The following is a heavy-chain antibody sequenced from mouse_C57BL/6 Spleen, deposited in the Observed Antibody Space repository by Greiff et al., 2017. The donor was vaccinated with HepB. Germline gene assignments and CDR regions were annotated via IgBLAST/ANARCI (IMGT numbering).Heavy chain of an antibody. CDR2: IYPGDGDT. J-gene: IGHJ2*01. CDR3: ARSGDYGSSFHYFDY. CDR1: GYAFSSSW. D-gene: IGHD1-1*01. Sequence: QVQLQQSGPELVKPGASVKISCKASGYAFSSSWMNWVKQRPGKGLEWIGRIYPGDGDTNYNGKFKGKATLTADKSSSTAYMQLSSLTSEDSAVYFCARSGDYGSSFHYFDYWGQGTTLTVSS. V-gene: IGHV1-82*01.